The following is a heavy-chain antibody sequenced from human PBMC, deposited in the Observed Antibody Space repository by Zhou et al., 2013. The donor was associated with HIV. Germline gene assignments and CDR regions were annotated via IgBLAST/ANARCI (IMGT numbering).Heavy chain of an antibody. J-gene: IGHJ4*02. CDR3: ARVRDGYNSGEYYFDY. V-gene: IGHV1-69*05. CDR1: GGTFRGFA. D-gene: IGHD5-12*01. CDR2: IMSMYGTT. Sequence: QVQLLQSGAHVKNLGSSVKVSCKASGGTFRGFAVSWVRQAPGEGLEWMGGIMSMYGTTKYSQKFQGRVTITTDESASTAYMELKSLRSEDTAVYYCARVRDGYNSGEYYFDYWGQGTLVTVSS.